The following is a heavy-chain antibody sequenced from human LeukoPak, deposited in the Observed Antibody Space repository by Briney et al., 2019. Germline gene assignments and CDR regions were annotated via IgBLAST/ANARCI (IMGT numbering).Heavy chain of an antibody. V-gene: IGHV4-39*02. CDR1: GGSIRNSNYF. CDR2: IYYSGST. J-gene: IGHJ4*02. Sequence: PSETLSLTCTVSGGSIRNSNYFWGWIRQPPGKGLEWIGSIYYSGSTYYNPSLKSRVTISVDMSENHFSLKLSSVTAADTAFYCATEDVVIPTAAQRPLDYWGQGILVTVSS. CDR3: ATEDVVIPTAAQRPLDY. D-gene: IGHD2-2*01.